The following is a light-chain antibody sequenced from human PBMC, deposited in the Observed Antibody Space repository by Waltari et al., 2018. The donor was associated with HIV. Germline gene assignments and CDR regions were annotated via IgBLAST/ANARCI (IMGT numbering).Light chain of an antibody. CDR3: ATWDADLDGPV. CDR1: RSNN. CDR2: NTD. V-gene: IGLV1-44*01. Sequence: RSNNVYWYQHIPRTAPKLVIYNTDQRPSGVPARFSGSKSGTSASLAISGLQSGDEAHYYCATWDADLDGPVFGGGTKVTVL. J-gene: IGLJ3*02.